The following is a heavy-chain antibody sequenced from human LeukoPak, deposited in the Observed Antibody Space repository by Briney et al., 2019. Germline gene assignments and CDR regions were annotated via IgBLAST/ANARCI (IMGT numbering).Heavy chain of an antibody. J-gene: IGHJ4*02. CDR1: GFSFSSYN. D-gene: IGHD5-18*01. V-gene: IGHV3-21*01. CDR3: ARAPGYRGFLDY. Sequence: PGGSLRLSCAASGFSFSSYNMNWVRQAPGKGLEWVSFISSSSSYIYYVDSVKGRFTISRDNAKNSLYLQMNSLRAEDTAVYYCARAPGYRGFLDYWGRGNLVTVSS. CDR2: ISSSSSYI.